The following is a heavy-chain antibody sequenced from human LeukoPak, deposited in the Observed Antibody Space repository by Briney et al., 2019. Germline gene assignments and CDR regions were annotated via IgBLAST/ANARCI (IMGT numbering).Heavy chain of an antibody. Sequence: PGGSLRLSCAASGFTFDDYAMHWVRQAPGKGLEWVSGISWNSGSIGYADSVKGRFTISRDNAKNSLYLQMNSLRAEDTALYYCAKDIKSGSYGPFDYWGQGTLVTVSS. CDR2: ISWNSGSI. CDR1: GFTFDDYA. V-gene: IGHV3-9*01. D-gene: IGHD1-26*01. J-gene: IGHJ4*02. CDR3: AKDIKSGSYGPFDY.